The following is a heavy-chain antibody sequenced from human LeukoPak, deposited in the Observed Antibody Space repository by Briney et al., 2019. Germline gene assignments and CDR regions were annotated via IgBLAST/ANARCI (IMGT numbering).Heavy chain of an antibody. Sequence: GGSLRPSCAASGFTFSSYAMSWVRQAPGKGLEWVSAISGSGGSTYYADSVKGRLTISRDNSKNTLYLQMNSLRAEDMAVYYCAPTTVVTPSWYFDYWGQGTLVTVSS. D-gene: IGHD4-23*01. CDR3: APTTVVTPSWYFDY. CDR1: GFTFSSYA. V-gene: IGHV3-23*01. J-gene: IGHJ4*02. CDR2: ISGSGGST.